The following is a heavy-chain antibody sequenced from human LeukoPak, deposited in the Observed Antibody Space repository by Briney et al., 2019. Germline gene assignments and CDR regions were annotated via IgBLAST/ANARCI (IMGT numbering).Heavy chain of an antibody. Sequence: GGSLRLSCTASGFTFSSYAMSCVRRAPGKGLEWVSDICGSGGGTSYADSVKGRISITTDNSKNTLYLQMNSLRAEDTAVYYCAKEPHRTVVTATWRAPAHLEYWGQGTLVTVSS. CDR2: ICGSGGGT. CDR3: AKEPHRTVVTATWRAPAHLEY. V-gene: IGHV3-23*01. D-gene: IGHD2-21*02. CDR1: GFTFSSYA. J-gene: IGHJ4*02.